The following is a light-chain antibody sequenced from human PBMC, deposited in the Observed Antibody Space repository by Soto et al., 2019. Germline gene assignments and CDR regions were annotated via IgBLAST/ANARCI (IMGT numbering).Light chain of an antibody. CDR1: QNINIF. CDR2: AAS. V-gene: IGKV1-39*01. CDR3: QESYSTHLA. J-gene: IGKJ4*01. Sequence: DIQVTQSPSSLSASVGDRVTITCRTSQNINIFLNWYQQKPGRAPMVVISAASNLESGVPSRFSGTGSATEFTLTISNLQPGDSELYFCQESYSTHLAFGRGPKVHI.